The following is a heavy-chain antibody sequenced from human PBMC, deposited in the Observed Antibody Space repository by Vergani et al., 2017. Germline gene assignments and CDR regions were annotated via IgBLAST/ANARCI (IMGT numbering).Heavy chain of an antibody. CDR1: GYTFTSYD. V-gene: IGHV1-8*01. J-gene: IGHJ5*02. D-gene: IGHD3-3*01. CDR2: MHPNSGNT. Sequence: QVQLVQSGAEVKKPGASVKVSCKASGYTFTSYDINWVRQATGQGLEWMGWMHPNSGNTGYAQKFKCRVTMTRNTSISTAYMALSSLRSEDPAVYYCARVPKRMTIFGVVNNWCDPWGQGTLVTVSS. CDR3: ARVPKRMTIFGVVNNWCDP.